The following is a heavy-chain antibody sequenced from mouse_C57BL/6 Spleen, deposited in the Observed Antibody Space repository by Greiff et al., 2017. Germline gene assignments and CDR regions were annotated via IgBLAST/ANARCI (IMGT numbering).Heavy chain of an antibody. Sequence: LVEPGASVKMSCKASGYTFTDYNMHWVKQSHGKSLEWIGYINPNNGGTSYNQKFKGKATLTVNKSSSTAYMELRSLTSEDSAVYYCARGDYERYFDYWGQGTTLTVSS. V-gene: IGHV1-22*01. J-gene: IGHJ2*01. CDR1: GYTFTDYN. CDR2: INPNNGGT. CDR3: ARGDYERYFDY. D-gene: IGHD2-4*01.